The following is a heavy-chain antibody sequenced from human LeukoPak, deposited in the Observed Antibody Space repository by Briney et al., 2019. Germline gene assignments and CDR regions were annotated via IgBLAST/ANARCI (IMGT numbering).Heavy chain of an antibody. CDR3: AREFSGQDWSGGSCQDY. V-gene: IGHV4-4*07. J-gene: IGHJ4*02. CDR1: GGSIRSYY. Sequence: SETLSLTCTVSGGSIRSYYWSWIRQPAGKGLEWIGRIHSSGSTNYNPSLKTRVTMSVDTSKNQFSLKLSSVTAADTAVYYCAREFSGQDWSGGSCQDYWGQGTLVTVSS. CDR2: IHSSGST. D-gene: IGHD2-15*01.